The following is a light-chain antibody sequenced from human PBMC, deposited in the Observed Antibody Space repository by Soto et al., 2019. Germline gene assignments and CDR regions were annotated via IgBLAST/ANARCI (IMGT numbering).Light chain of an antibody. J-gene: IGKJ1*01. V-gene: IGKV3-15*01. CDR2: GAS. CDR1: QSVSSN. CDR3: QQYANWPPWT. Sequence: EIVMTQSPATPAVSPGERATLSCRASQSVSSNLAWYQQKPGQAPRLLVYGASTRATGIPARFSGSGSGTEFTLTISSLQSEDFAIYYCQQYANWPPWTFGQGTKVEI.